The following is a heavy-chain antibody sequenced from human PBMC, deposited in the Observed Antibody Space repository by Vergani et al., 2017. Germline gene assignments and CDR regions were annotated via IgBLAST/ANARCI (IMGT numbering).Heavy chain of an antibody. V-gene: IGHV1-69*01. CDR3: ARSPRNYKTTNWFDP. CDR2: IIPIFGTA. Sequence: QVQLVQSGAEVKKPGSSVKVSCKASGGTFSSYAISWVRQATGQGLEWMGGIIPIFGTANYAQKFQGRVTSTADESTSTAYMELSSLRSEDTAVYYCARSPRNYKTTNWFDPWGQGTLVTVSS. D-gene: IGHD1-7*01. CDR1: GGTFSSYA. J-gene: IGHJ5*02.